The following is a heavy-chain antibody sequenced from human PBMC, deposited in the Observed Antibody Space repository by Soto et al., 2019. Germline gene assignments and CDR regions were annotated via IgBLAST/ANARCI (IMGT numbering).Heavy chain of an antibody. J-gene: IGHJ4*02. CDR2: ISGSGGST. CDR3: AKGTVPAVIRGLDY. CDR1: GFTFSSYA. V-gene: IGHV3-23*01. Sequence: GGSLRLSCAASGFTFSSYAMSWVRQAPGKGLEWVSAISGSGGSTYYADSVKGRFTISRDNSKNTLYLQMNSLRAEDTAVYYCAKGTVPAVIRGLDYWGQGTLVTVSS. D-gene: IGHD2-2*01.